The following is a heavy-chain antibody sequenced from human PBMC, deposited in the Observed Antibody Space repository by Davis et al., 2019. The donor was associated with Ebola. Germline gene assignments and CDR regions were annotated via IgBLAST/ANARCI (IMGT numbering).Heavy chain of an antibody. CDR1: GGTFSSYA. J-gene: IGHJ3*02. V-gene: IGHV1-69*06. CDR2: IIPIFGTA. Sequence: SVKVSCKASGGTFSSYAISWVRQAPGQGLEWMGGIIPIFGTANYAQKFQGRVTLTADKSTGTVYMELSSLKSEDTALYYCARKVAVAHDAFEIWGQGAMVTVSS. CDR3: ARKVAVAHDAFEI. D-gene: IGHD6-19*01.